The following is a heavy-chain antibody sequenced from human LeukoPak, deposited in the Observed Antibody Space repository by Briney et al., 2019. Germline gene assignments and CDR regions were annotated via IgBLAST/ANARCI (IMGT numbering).Heavy chain of an antibody. D-gene: IGHD6-13*01. Sequence: ASVKVSCKASGYTLTGYYMHWVRQAPGQGLEWMGWINPNSGGTNYAQKFQGRVTITADKSTSTAYMELSSLRSEDTAVYYCARTVAETADWYFDLWGRGTLVTVSS. CDR3: ARTVAETADWYFDL. V-gene: IGHV1-2*02. J-gene: IGHJ2*01. CDR2: INPNSGGT. CDR1: GYTLTGYY.